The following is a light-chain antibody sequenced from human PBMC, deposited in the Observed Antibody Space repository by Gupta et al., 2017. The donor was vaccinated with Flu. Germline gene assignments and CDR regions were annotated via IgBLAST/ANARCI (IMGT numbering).Light chain of an antibody. V-gene: IGKV1-5*03. CDR3: QKQKYFRYT. Sequence: DIQITQSPSTLSASVGDRVTITCRASQNINSWLAWYQQKPGKPPKFLIYKASRVESGVSSRFSGSGSGTEFTLTISSRQPDDFATYYCQKQKYFRYTFGQGTKLDNK. CDR1: QNINSW. J-gene: IGKJ2*01. CDR2: KAS.